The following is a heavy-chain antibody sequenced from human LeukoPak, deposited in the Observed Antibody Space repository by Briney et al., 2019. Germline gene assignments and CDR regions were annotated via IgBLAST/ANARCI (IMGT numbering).Heavy chain of an antibody. D-gene: IGHD2-15*01. CDR1: GYTFTGYY. CDR3: ARGKGKVVVAATGPGDAFDI. Sequence: ASVKVSCKASGYTFTGYYMHWVRQAPGQGLEWMGWINPNSGGTNYAQKFQGRVTMTRDTSISTAYMELSRLRSDDTAVYYCARGKGKVVVAATGPGDAFDIWGQGTMVTVSS. J-gene: IGHJ3*02. V-gene: IGHV1-2*02. CDR2: INPNSGGT.